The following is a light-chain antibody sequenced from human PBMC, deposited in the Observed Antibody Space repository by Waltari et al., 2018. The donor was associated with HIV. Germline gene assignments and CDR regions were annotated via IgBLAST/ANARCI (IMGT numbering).Light chain of an antibody. V-gene: IGKV1-33*01. CDR2: DAS. CDR3: QQYDNLPYT. J-gene: IGKJ2*01. CDR1: QDIRNY. Sequence: EIQMTQSPSSLSAYVGDRVTITCQASQDIRNYLNWYQQKPGKVPKLLIYDASNFETGVPSRFSGSGSGTDFTFTISSLQPEDIATYYCQQYDNLPYTFGQGTKLEIK.